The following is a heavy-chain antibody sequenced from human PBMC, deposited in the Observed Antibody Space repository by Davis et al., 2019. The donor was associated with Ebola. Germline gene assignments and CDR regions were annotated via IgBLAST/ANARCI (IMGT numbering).Heavy chain of an antibody. J-gene: IGHJ6*02. D-gene: IGHD6-25*01. CDR1: GVSFSGYY. CDR3: ARGGGYGGYGMDV. Sequence: MPSETLSLTCALYGVSFSGYYWNWIRQLPGKGLEWIGEINHSGRTNYNPSLKSRVTMSVDTSKNQFSLRVRSVTAADTAVYYCARGGGYGGYGMDVWGQGTTVTVSS. V-gene: IGHV4-34*01. CDR2: INHSGRT.